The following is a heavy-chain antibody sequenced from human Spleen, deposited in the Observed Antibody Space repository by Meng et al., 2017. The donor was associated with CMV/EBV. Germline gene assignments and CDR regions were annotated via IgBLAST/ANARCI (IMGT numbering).Heavy chain of an antibody. CDR1: GFTFTDYG. J-gene: IGHJ3*02. D-gene: IGHD3-10*01. CDR3: AGTLIRGVTSDGFDI. Sequence: GGSLRLSCAASGFTFTDYGMHWVRQPPGKGLEWVSVISWDGGSARYADSVRGRFSISRDNRKKSLYLQMNSLRTEDTALYYCAGTLIRGVTSDGFDIWGQGTMVTVSS. CDR2: ISWDGGSA. V-gene: IGHV3-43D*03.